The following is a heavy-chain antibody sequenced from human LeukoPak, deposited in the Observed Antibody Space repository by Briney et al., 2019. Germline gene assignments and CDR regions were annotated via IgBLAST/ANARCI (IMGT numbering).Heavy chain of an antibody. V-gene: IGHV4-4*07. CDR1: GGSISSYY. Sequence: PSETLSLTCTVSGGSISSYYWSWIRQPAGKGLEWIGRISTSGSTDYNPSLKSRVTISVDMSKNQFSLKLSSVTAADTAVYYCAMGGGLGTVDYWGQGTLVTVSS. CDR2: ISTSGST. CDR3: AMGGGLGTVDY. J-gene: IGHJ4*02. D-gene: IGHD7-27*01.